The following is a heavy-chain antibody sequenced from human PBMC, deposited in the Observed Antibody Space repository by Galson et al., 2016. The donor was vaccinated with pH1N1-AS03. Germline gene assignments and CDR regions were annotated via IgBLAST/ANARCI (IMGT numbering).Heavy chain of an antibody. D-gene: IGHD2-15*01. CDR2: IYSGGDI. Sequence: SLRLSCAASGFAVSNNYMSWVRQAPGKGLEWVSFIYSGGDIYYADSVKGRFTISRDNSKNTLYLQMNSLRAEDTAVFYCARELLGGFDYWGQGSLVTVSS. CDR1: GFAVSNNY. J-gene: IGHJ4*02. V-gene: IGHV3-53*05. CDR3: ARELLGGFDY.